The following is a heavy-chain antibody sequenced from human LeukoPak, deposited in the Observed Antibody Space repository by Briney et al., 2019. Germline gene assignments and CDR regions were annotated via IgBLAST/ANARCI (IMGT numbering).Heavy chain of an antibody. CDR3: ARASIVGATTYYYYYYYMDV. V-gene: IGHV2-70*11. J-gene: IGHJ6*03. CDR1: GFSLSTSGMC. D-gene: IGHD1-26*01. CDR2: IDWGDDK. Sequence: RESGPALVKPTQTLTLTCTFSGFSLSTSGMCVSWIRQPPGKALEWLARIDWGDDKYYSTSLKSRLTISKDTSKNQVVLTMTNMDPVDTATYYCARASIVGATTYYYYYYYMDVWGKGTTVTVSS.